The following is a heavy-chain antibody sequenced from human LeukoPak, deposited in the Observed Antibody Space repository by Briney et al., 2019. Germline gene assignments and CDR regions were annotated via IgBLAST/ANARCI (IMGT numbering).Heavy chain of an antibody. J-gene: IGHJ4*02. CDR3: AKGHRSSSSFFDS. CDR2: INGRGDDT. V-gene: IGHV3-23*01. D-gene: IGHD6-19*01. CDR1: SGFA. Sequence: GGSLRLSCAAFSGFAMSWVRQAPGKGLEWVSAINGRGDDTYYPDSVRGRFTISRDNSNNTLYLQMNSLRAEDTAVYYCAKGHRSSSSFFDSWGQGILVTVSS.